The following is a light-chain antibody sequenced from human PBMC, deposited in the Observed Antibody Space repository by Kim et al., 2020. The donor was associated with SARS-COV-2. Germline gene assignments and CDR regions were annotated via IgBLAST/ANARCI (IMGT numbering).Light chain of an antibody. CDR3: QQYFSTLWT. Sequence: ATINFKSSQSVLGSSNNRNCLAWYQQKLGQPPKLLIYWASARESGVPDRFSGGGSGTDFTLTISSMQADDVAVYYCQQYFSTLWTFGQGTKVDIK. CDR1: QSVLGSSNNRNC. V-gene: IGKV4-1*01. CDR2: WAS. J-gene: IGKJ1*01.